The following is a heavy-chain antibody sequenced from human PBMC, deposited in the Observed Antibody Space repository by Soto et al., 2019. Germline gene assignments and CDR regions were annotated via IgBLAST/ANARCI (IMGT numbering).Heavy chain of an antibody. Sequence: QVQLQESGPGLVKPSGTLSLTCAVSGGSISSSNWWRWVRQPPGNGLEWMGELSHSGSTNYNPSLRSRVSISVDKSKNEFSLKLSSVTASEPAVYYCARGVSRYDILSGYSPGDYWGQGTLVTVSS. CDR1: GGSISSSNW. D-gene: IGHD3-9*01. V-gene: IGHV4-4*02. J-gene: IGHJ4*02. CDR2: LSHSGST. CDR3: ARGVSRYDILSGYSPGDY.